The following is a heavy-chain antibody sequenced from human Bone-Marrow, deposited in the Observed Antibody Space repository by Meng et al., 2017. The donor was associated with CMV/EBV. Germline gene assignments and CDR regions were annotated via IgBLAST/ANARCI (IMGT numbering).Heavy chain of an antibody. CDR2: IYSGGSST. Sequence: CAAPGFTFSSYAMSWVRQAPGKGLEWVSVIYSGGSSTYYADSVKGRFTISRDNSKNTLYLQMNSLRAEDTAVYYCAKGGAATFGYPDYWGQGTLVTVSS. CDR3: AKGGAATFGYPDY. V-gene: IGHV3-23*03. CDR1: GFTFSSYA. D-gene: IGHD1-26*01. J-gene: IGHJ4*02.